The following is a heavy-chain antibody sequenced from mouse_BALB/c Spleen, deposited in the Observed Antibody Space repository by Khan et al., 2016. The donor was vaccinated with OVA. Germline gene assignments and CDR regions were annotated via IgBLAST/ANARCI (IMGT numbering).Heavy chain of an antibody. Sequence: EVQLHESGPGLVKPSQSLYLTCTVTGYSITSCYVWNWIRQFPGNKLECMGFVPYSGSTNYNPTLKSRISITRDTSKNPLFLQLNSVTTEDTATYYCARTARIKYWGQGTTLTVSS. J-gene: IGHJ2*01. CDR3: ARTARIKY. CDR2: VPYSGST. V-gene: IGHV3-1*02. D-gene: IGHD1-2*01. CDR1: GYSITSCYV.